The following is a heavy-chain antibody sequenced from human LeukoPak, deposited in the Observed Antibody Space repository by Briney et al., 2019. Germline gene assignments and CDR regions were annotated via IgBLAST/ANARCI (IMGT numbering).Heavy chain of an antibody. CDR3: ARWSYGSHFYYYYYMDV. Sequence: PSKTLSLTCSVSGYSISSGYYWGWIRQPPGKGLEWIAIIYHSGSTYYNPSLKSRVTISVDTSKNQFSLKLSSVTAADTAVYYRARWSYGSHFYYYYYMDVWGKGTTVTVSS. CDR1: GYSISSGYY. J-gene: IGHJ6*03. D-gene: IGHD3-10*01. V-gene: IGHV4-38-2*02. CDR2: IYHSGST.